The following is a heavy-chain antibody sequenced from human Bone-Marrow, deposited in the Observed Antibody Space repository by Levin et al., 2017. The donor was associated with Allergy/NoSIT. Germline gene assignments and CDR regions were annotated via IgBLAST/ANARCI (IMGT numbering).Heavy chain of an antibody. CDR3: ESSPQSCTLNQGVRKWGRKRVSYCYFYVDV. V-gene: IGHV3-21*01. D-gene: IGHD2-8*01. Sequence: SGGSLRLSCEASGFNFREYALTWVRQAPGKGLEWVSSISVGSTHIFYADSVRGRFTMSRDNTKKSLTLQMNNLRAEDTAVYYFESSPQSCTLNQGVRKWGRKRVSYCYFYVDVWGEGSTVTVSS. CDR2: ISVGSTHI. CDR1: GFNFREYA. J-gene: IGHJ6*03.